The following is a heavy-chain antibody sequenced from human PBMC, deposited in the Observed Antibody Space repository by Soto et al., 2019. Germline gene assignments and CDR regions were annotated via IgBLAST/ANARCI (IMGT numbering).Heavy chain of an antibody. J-gene: IGHJ4*01. CDR1: VFTFINNS. CDR3: EIARVADSYIEN. CDR2: ISYDSSEI. D-gene: IGHD2-15*01. V-gene: IGHV3-30*01. Sequence: WLSXRLSCLVAVFTFINNSIHLFRQVPGKGLEWVAFISYDSSEIFYADSVKGRFTISRDNPENTLFLHMNSPRADDTAVYYCEIARVADSYIENWGQGILV.